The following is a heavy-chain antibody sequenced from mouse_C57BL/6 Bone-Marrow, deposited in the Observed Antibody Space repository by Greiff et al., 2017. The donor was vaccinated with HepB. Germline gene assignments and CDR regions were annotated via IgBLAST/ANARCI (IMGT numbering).Heavy chain of an antibody. V-gene: IGHV1-81*01. CDR3: ARVRYYGYYAMDY. D-gene: IGHD1-1*01. CDR1: GYTFTSYG. CDR2: IYPRSGNT. J-gene: IGHJ4*01. Sequence: VKLQESGAELARPGASVKLSCKASGYTFTSYGISWVKQRTGQGLEWIGEIYPRSGNTYYNEKFKGKATLTADKSSSTAYMELRSLTSEDSAVYFCARVRYYGYYAMDYWGQGTSVTVSS.